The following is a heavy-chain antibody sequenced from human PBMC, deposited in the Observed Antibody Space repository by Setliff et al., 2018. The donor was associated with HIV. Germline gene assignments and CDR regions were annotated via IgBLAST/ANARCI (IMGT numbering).Heavy chain of an antibody. CDR3: ASSYYYDLIFFDY. CDR1: GYTFSNYV. Sequence: ASVKVSCKASGYTFSNYVMQWVRQAPGQRLEWMGWISAGNGNTKYSQTFQDRVTITRDTSASTVYMELGSLRSEDTAVYYCASSYYYDLIFFDYWGQGTLVTVSS. D-gene: IGHD3-22*01. V-gene: IGHV1-3*01. CDR2: ISAGNGNT. J-gene: IGHJ4*02.